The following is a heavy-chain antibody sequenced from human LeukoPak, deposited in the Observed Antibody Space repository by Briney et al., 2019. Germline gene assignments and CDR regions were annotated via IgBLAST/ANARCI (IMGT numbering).Heavy chain of an antibody. CDR2: ISGSGGST. V-gene: IGHV3-23*01. CDR1: GYTFSSYA. D-gene: IGHD6-19*01. J-gene: IGHJ3*02. Sequence: SGGSLRLSCAASGYTFSSYAMSWVRQAPGKGLEWVSAISGSGGSTHYADSVKGRFTISRDSSKNTLYLQMNSLRAEDTAVYYCAKDSSGWMRGAFDIWGQGTMVTVSS. CDR3: AKDSSGWMRGAFDI.